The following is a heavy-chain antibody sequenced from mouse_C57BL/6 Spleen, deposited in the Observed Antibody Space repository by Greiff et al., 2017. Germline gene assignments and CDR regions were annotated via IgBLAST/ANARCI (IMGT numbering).Heavy chain of an antibody. D-gene: IGHD1-1*01. V-gene: IGHV2-5*01. CDR3: AKNLYGSSDVLYAMDY. J-gene: IGHJ4*01. Sequence: QVQLKESGPGLVQPSQSLSITCTVSGFSLTSSGVHWVRQSPGKGLEWLGVIWRGGSTDYNAAFMSRLSITKDNSKSQVFFKMNSLQADDTAIYYCAKNLYGSSDVLYAMDYWGQGTSVTVSS. CDR1: GFSLTSSG. CDR2: IWRGGST.